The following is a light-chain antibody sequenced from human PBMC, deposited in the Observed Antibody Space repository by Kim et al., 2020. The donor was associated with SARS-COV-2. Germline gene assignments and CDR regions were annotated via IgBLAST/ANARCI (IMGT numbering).Light chain of an antibody. V-gene: IGLV3-1*01. J-gene: IGLJ1*01. CDR3: QAWDSSTASYV. CDR2: QDS. CDR1: KLGYKY. Sequence: SPGQTASITCSGDKLGYKYACWYQQKPGQSPVLVIYQDSKRPSGIPERFSGSNSGNTATLTISGTQAMDEADYYCQAWDSSTASYVFGTGTKVTVL.